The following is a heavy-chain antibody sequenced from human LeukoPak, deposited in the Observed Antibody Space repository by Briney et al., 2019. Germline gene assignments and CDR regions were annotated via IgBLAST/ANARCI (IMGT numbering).Heavy chain of an antibody. CDR1: GGTFSSYA. Sequence: ASVKVSCKASGGTFSSYAISWVRQAPGQGLEWMGGIIPIFGTANYAQKFQGRVTITTDESTSTAYMELSSLRSEDTAVYYCAREYRTMALARFDYWGQGTLVTVSS. D-gene: IGHD4/OR15-4a*01. J-gene: IGHJ4*02. V-gene: IGHV1-69*05. CDR3: AREYRTMALARFDY. CDR2: IIPIFGTA.